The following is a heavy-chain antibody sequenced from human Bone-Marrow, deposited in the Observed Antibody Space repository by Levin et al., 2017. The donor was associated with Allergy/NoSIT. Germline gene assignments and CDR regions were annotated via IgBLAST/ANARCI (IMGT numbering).Heavy chain of an antibody. V-gene: IGHV5-51*01. CDR1: GYRFTSNW. J-gene: IGHJ4*02. CDR2: IHPSDSET. CDR3: ARQKISDFDS. Sequence: GASVKVSCKGSGYRFTSNWIAWVRQMPGKGLEWMGIIHPSDSETTYSPSFQGPVTISVDKSIKNAYLQWASVKAADTAIYYCARQKISDFDSWGQGTLVTVSS.